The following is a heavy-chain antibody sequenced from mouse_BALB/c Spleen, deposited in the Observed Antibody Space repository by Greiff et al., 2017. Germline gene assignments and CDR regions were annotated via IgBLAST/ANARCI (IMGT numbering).Heavy chain of an antibody. D-gene: IGHD2-3*01. V-gene: IGHV5-12-2*01. Sequence: EVHLVESGGGLVQPGGSLKLSCAASGFTFSSYTMSWVRQTPEKRLEWVAYISNGGGSTYYPDTVKGRFTISRDNAKNTLYLQMSSLKSEDTAMYYCARPDGYYAMDYWGQGTSVTVSS. CDR2: ISNGGGST. CDR3: ARPDGYYAMDY. CDR1: GFTFSSYT. J-gene: IGHJ4*01.